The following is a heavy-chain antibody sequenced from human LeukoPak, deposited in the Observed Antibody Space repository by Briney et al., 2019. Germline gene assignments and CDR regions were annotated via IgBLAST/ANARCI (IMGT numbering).Heavy chain of an antibody. CDR2: ISGSGGST. D-gene: IGHD3-3*01. J-gene: IGHJ4*02. Sequence: GGSLRLSCAASGFTFSSCAMSWVRQAPGKGLEWVSAISGSGGSTYYADSVKGRFTISRDNSKNTLYLQMNSLRAEDTAVYYCAKLIFGVVIIDYWGQGTLVTVSS. CDR3: AKLIFGVVIIDY. V-gene: IGHV3-23*01. CDR1: GFTFSSCA.